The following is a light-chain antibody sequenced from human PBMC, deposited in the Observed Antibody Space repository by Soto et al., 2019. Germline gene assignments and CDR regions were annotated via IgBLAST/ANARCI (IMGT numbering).Light chain of an antibody. CDR3: QSYDSSLSALYV. V-gene: IGLV1-40*01. CDR1: SSNIGAGYD. Sequence: QSVLTQPPSVSEAPGQWVTISCTGSSSNIGAGYDVHWYQQLPGTAPKLLIYGNSNRPSGVPDRFSGSKSGTSASLAITGLQAEDEADYYCQSYDSSLSALYVFGTGTKVTV. J-gene: IGLJ1*01. CDR2: GNS.